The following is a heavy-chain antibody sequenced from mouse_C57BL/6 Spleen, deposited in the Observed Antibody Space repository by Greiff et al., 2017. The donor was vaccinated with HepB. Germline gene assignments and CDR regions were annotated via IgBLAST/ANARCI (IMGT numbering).Heavy chain of an antibody. CDR2: IYPGSGNT. V-gene: IGHV1-66*01. D-gene: IGHD2-1*01. Sequence: VKLVESGPELVKPGASVKISCKASGYSFTSYYIHWVKQRPGQGLEWIGWIYPGSGNTKYNEKFKGKATLTADTSSSTAYMQLSSLTSEDSAVYYCARRGLYGNYGYFDVWGTGTTVTVSS. CDR1: GYSFTSYY. J-gene: IGHJ1*03. CDR3: ARRGLYGNYGYFDV.